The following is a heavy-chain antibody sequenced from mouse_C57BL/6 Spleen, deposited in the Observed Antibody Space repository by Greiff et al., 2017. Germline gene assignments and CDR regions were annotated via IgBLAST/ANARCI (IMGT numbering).Heavy chain of an antibody. J-gene: IGHJ4*01. Sequence: QVQLQQPGAELVKPGASVKLSCKASGYTFTSYWMHWVKQRPGQGLEWIGMIHPNSGSTNYNEKFKSKATLTVDKSSSTAYMQLSSLTSEDSAVYYCARSPTDDARMDYWGQGTSVTVSS. CDR1: GYTFTSYW. V-gene: IGHV1-64*01. CDR3: ARSPTDDARMDY. D-gene: IGHD4-1*02. CDR2: IHPNSGST.